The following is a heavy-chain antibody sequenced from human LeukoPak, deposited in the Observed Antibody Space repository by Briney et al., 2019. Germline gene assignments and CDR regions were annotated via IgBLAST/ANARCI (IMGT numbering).Heavy chain of an antibody. V-gene: IGHV4-61*02. Sequence: SETLSLTCTVSGGSISSGSYYWSWIRQPAGKGLEWIGRIYTSGSTNYNPSLKSRVTISVDTSKNQFSLKLSSVTAADTAVYYCVRIIVVVPAAVEWFDPWGQGTLVTVSS. D-gene: IGHD2-2*01. J-gene: IGHJ5*02. CDR3: VRIIVVVPAAVEWFDP. CDR2: IYTSGST. CDR1: GGSISSGSYY.